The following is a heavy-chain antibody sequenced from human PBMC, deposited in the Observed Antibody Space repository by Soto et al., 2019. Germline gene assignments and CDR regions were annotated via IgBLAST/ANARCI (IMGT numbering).Heavy chain of an antibody. Sequence: PSETLSLTCAVYGGSFSGYYWSWIRQPPGEGLEWIGEINHSGSTNYNPSLKSRVTISVDTSKNQFSLKLSSVTAADTAVYYCARCPIVVVFDYWGQGTLVTVSS. J-gene: IGHJ4*02. V-gene: IGHV4-34*01. D-gene: IGHD3-22*01. CDR2: INHSGST. CDR1: GGSFSGYY. CDR3: ARCPIVVVFDY.